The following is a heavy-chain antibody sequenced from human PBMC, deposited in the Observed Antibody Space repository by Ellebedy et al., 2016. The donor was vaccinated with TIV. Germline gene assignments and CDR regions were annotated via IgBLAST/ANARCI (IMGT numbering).Heavy chain of an antibody. CDR1: GFTFSSYA. D-gene: IGHD4-17*01. Sequence: GESLKISCAASGFTFSSYAMSWVRQAPGKGLEWVSDISGSGDTTYYADSVKGRFTISRDNSKNTLYLQMNSLRAEDTAVYYCAKARRGDYVIFGLDVWGQGTTVPVSS. CDR2: ISGSGDTT. V-gene: IGHV3-23*01. CDR3: AKARRGDYVIFGLDV. J-gene: IGHJ6*02.